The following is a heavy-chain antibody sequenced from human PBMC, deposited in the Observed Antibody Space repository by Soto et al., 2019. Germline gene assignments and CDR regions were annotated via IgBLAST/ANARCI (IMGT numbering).Heavy chain of an antibody. Sequence: GASVKVSCKASGYTFTSYYMHGVRQAPGQGLEWMGIINPSGGSTSYAQKFQGRVTMTRDTSTSTVYMELSSLRSEDTAVYYCARDFLVRGTTYGMDVWGQGTTVTVYS. V-gene: IGHV1-46*01. CDR3: ARDFLVRGTTYGMDV. CDR1: GYTFTSYY. J-gene: IGHJ6*02. D-gene: IGHD3-10*01. CDR2: INPSGGST.